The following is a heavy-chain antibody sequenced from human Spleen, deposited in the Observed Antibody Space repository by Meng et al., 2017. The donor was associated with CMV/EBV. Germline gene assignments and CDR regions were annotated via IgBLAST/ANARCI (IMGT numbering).Heavy chain of an antibody. CDR3: AKVGVLGASKHFQH. CDR2: ISSSSSYI. V-gene: IGHV3-21*01. Sequence: GGSLRLSCAASGFTFSNYNINWVRQAPGKGLEWVSSISSSSSYIYYADSVKGRFTISRDNAKNSLYLQMNSLRAEDTAVYYCAKVGVLGASKHFQHWGQGTLVTSPQ. CDR1: GFTFSNYN. D-gene: IGHD1-26*01. J-gene: IGHJ1*01.